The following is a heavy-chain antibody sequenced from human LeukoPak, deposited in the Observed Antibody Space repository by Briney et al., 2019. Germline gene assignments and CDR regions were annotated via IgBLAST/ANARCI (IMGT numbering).Heavy chain of an antibody. D-gene: IGHD3-10*01. Sequence: TGGSLRLSCAASGFTFSSYSMNWVRQAPGKGLEWVSYISSSSTTIYYADSVKGRFTISRDNAKNSLYLQMNSLRAEDTAVYYCARSQPHYYGSGSYYNVPYYFDYRGQGTLVTVSS. CDR3: ARSQPHYYGSGSYYNVPYYFDY. V-gene: IGHV3-48*01. J-gene: IGHJ4*02. CDR1: GFTFSSYS. CDR2: ISSSSTTI.